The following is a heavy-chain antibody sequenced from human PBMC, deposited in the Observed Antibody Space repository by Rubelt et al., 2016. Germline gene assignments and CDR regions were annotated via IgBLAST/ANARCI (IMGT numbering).Heavy chain of an antibody. D-gene: IGHD5-12*01. CDR3: ARATVATSYFTF. Sequence: LEWMGLIYPGDSDIRYSPSFQGQVTISADKSITTAYLQWSSLKASDTAVYYCARATVATSYFTFWGPGTLVTVSS. V-gene: IGHV5-51*01. CDR2: IYPGDSDI. J-gene: IGHJ4*02.